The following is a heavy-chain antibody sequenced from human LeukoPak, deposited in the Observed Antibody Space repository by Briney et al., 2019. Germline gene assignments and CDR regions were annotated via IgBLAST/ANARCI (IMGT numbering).Heavy chain of an antibody. V-gene: IGHV4-59*08. D-gene: IGHD3-22*01. J-gene: IGHJ2*01. Sequence: SETLSLTCTVSGGSISSYYWSWIRQPPGKGLEWIGYIYYSGSTNYNPSLKSRVTISVDTSKNQFSLKLSSVTAADTAVYYCARHVYYDGSGYPYWYFDLWGRGTLVTVSS. CDR1: GGSISSYY. CDR2: IYYSGST. CDR3: ARHVYYDGSGYPYWYFDL.